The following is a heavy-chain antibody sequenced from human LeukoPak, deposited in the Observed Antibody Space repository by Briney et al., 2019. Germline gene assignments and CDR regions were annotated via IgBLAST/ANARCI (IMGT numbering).Heavy chain of an antibody. CDR3: AREGLVWFGESTESFFDY. CDR1: GYTFTSYG. Sequence: ASVKVSCKASGYTFTSYGISWVRQAPGQGLEWMVWISAYNGNTNYAQKLQGRVTMTTDTSTSTAYMELRSLRSDDTAVYYCAREGLVWFGESTESFFDYWGQGTLVTVSS. D-gene: IGHD3-10*01. CDR2: ISAYNGNT. J-gene: IGHJ4*02. V-gene: IGHV1-18*04.